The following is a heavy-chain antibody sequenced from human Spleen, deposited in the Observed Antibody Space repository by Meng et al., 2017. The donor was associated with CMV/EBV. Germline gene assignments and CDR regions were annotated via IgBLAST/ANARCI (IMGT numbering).Heavy chain of an antibody. CDR1: GYTFTGHY. V-gene: IGHV1-2*02. D-gene: IGHD3-16*01. J-gene: IGHJ4*02. CDR2: IFPNNGGT. CDR3: ARDNNWGPDY. Sequence: KVSCKTSGYTFTGHYLHWVRQAPGQGLVWMAWIFPNNGGTHYAQNFQGRVTLTTDASISTAYMEVESLTFNDTAVYYCARDNNWGPDYWGQGTLVTVSS.